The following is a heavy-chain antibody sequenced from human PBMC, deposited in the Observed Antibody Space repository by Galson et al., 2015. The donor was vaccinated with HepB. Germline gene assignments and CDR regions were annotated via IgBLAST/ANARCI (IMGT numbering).Heavy chain of an antibody. CDR2: VSPMSGST. V-gene: IGHV1-69*06. CDR1: GDTFRFYA. D-gene: IGHD1-20*01. J-gene: IGHJ1*01. Sequence: SVKVSCKAFGDTFRFYAVSWVRQAPGQRLEWMGGVSPMSGSTYAQKFQVRLTITADKSTNTAYMELRRLSSEDTAVYYCARHITELPETSYNGFWGPGTQVTLSS. CDR3: ARHITELPETSYNGF.